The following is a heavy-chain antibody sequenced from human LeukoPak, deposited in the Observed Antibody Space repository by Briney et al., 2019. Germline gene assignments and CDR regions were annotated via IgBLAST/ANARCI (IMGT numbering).Heavy chain of an antibody. CDR2: IKSKTDGGAT. CDR1: GFTFSNAW. Sequence: GGSLRLSCAASGFTFSNAWMSWVRQAPGKGLEWVGRIKSKTDGGATEYAAPVKGRFTISRDDSQNMLYLQMSSLKTEDTAMYYCTTRVTGDFGSYFDCWGQGTLVTVSS. D-gene: IGHD7-27*01. J-gene: IGHJ4*02. CDR3: TTRVTGDFGSYFDC. V-gene: IGHV3-15*01.